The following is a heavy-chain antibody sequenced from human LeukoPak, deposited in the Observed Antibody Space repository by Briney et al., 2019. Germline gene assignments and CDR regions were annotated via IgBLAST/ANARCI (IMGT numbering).Heavy chain of an antibody. D-gene: IGHD2-2*02. CDR1: SGSINSYY. J-gene: IGHJ4*02. V-gene: IGHV4-4*07. CDR2: IYTTGAT. CDR3: GRQGYTASHYFFDY. Sequence: PSETLSLTCTVSSGSINSYYWGWVRHPPGKGLEWIGRIYTTGATQYNPSLKSRVTMSVDTSTNQFSLNLRSMPAADTAVYYCGRQGYTASHYFFDYRSQGSLVAVS.